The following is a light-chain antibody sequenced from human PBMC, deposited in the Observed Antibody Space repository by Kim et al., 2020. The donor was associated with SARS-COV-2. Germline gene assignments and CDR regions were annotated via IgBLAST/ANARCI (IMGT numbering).Light chain of an antibody. CDR2: RNG. Sequence: QNATTASTGTSNSVGNQGAACLQQNKGNPPKIVFYRNGKRPSGPSERFSASRSGNTASLTITGLQPEDEAYYYCSAWDTSLDAWVFGGGTQLTVL. J-gene: IGLJ3*02. CDR1: SNSVGNQG. V-gene: IGLV10-54*01. CDR3: SAWDTSLDAWV.